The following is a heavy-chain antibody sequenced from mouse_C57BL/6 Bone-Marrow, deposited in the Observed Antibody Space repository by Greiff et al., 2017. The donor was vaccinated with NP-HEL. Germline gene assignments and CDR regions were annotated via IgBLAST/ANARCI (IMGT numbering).Heavy chain of an antibody. CDR3: ARYDGYYYAMDY. V-gene: IGHV1-81*01. CDR2: IYPRSGNT. Sequence: QVHVKQSGAELARPGASVKLSCKASGYTFTSYGISRVKQRTGQGLEWIGEIYPRSGNTYYNEKFKGKATLTADKSSSTAYMELRSLTSEDSAVYFCARYDGYYYAMDYWGQGTSVTVSS. CDR1: GYTFTSYG. D-gene: IGHD2-3*01. J-gene: IGHJ4*01.